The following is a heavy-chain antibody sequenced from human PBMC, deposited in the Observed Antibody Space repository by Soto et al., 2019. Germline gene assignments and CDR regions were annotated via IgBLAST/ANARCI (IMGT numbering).Heavy chain of an antibody. Sequence: FQGRVTITRDTSASTAYMDLSSLRSEDTAMYYCARDLYGSGTYCFDYWGQGTLVTVSS. CDR3: ARDLYGSGTYCFDY. V-gene: IGHV1-3*01. J-gene: IGHJ4*02. D-gene: IGHD3-10*01.